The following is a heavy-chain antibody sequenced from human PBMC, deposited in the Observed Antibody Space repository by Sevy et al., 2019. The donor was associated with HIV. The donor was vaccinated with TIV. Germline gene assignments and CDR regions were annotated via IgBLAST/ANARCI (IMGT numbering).Heavy chain of an antibody. Sequence: GGSLRLSCAASGFTFSSYPMHWVRQAPGKGLEWVSFISFDGTDKYYADSVKGRFTITRDNSKNTLFLQMNSLRAEDTAFYSCVRATTMLPRGAFDFWGQGTMVTVSS. CDR3: VRATTMLPRGAFDF. J-gene: IGHJ3*01. V-gene: IGHV3-30*04. CDR2: ISFDGTDK. CDR1: GFTFSSYP. D-gene: IGHD3-10*01.